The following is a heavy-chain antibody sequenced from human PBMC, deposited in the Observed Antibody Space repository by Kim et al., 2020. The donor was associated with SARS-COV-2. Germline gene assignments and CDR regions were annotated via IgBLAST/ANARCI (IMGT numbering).Heavy chain of an antibody. J-gene: IGHJ6*03. Sequence: TVYAESVKGRLTISQNESTTTAYLQMTTLKTEDTAVYSCPRGGQNYFMDVWGKGTTVTVSS. CDR2: T. CDR3: PRGGQNYFMDV. D-gene: IGHD3-10*01. V-gene: IGHV3-73*01.